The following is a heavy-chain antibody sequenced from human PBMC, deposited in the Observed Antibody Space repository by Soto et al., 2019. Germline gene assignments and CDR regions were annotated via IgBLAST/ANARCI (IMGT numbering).Heavy chain of an antibody. J-gene: IGHJ4*02. Sequence: SDTLSLTCAVSGGSISSGGYSWSWIRQPPGKGLEWIGYIYHSGSTYYNPSLKSRVTISVDRSKNQFSLKLSSVTAADTAVYYCARGRESGLSGYFDYWGQGTLVTVSS. CDR3: ARGRESGLSGYFDY. D-gene: IGHD5-12*01. CDR2: IYHSGST. V-gene: IGHV4-30-2*01. CDR1: GGSISSGGYS.